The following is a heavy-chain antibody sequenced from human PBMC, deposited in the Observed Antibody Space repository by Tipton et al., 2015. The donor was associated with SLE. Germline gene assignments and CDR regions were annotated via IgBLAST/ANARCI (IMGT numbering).Heavy chain of an antibody. D-gene: IGHD3-10*01. V-gene: IGHV3-30*02. CDR3: AKDRGSLDTYGMDV. CDR2: IRYDGSNK. Sequence: SLRLSCAASGFTFSSYGMHWVRQAPGKGLEWVAFIRYDGSNKYYADSVKGRFTISRDNSKNTLYLQMNSLRAEDTAVYYCAKDRGSLDTYGMDVWGQGTTVTVSS. CDR1: GFTFSSYG. J-gene: IGHJ6*02.